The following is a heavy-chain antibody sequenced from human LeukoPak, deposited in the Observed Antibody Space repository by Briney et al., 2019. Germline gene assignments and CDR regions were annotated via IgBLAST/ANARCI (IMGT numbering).Heavy chain of an antibody. CDR1: GGSISSYY. CDR2: IYYSGST. V-gene: IGHV4-59*01. D-gene: IGHD1-14*01. CDR3: SGGRLGSGNMDV. Sequence: SETLSLTCTVSGGSISSYYWSWIRQPPGKGLEWIGYIYYSGSTNYNPSLKSRVTISVDTSKNQFSLKLSSVTAADTAVYYWSGGRLGSGNMDVWGKGTTVTISS. J-gene: IGHJ6*03.